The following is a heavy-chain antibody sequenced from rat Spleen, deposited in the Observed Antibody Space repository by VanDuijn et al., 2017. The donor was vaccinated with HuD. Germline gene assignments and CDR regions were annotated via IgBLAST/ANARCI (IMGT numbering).Heavy chain of an antibody. CDR2: ISFDGSTT. J-gene: IGHJ3*01. CDR1: GFTFNNYW. Sequence: EVQVLESGGGLVQPGRSLKLSCVASGFTFNNYWMTWIRQAPTKGPEWVASISFDGSTTYYRDSVKGRFTISRDNTKSTLYLQMNSLRSEDTATYYCTTENYWFAYWGQGTLVTVSS. CDR3: TTENYWFAY. D-gene: IGHD1-10*01. V-gene: IGHV5-31*01.